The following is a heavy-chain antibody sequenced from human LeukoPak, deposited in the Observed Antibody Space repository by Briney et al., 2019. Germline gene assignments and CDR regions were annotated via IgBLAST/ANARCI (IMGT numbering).Heavy chain of an antibody. CDR1: GFTFSSYD. J-gene: IGHJ6*03. D-gene: IGHD4/OR15-4a*01. CDR3: AKDPDYGAYYYYYMDV. Sequence: PGGSLRLSCAASGFTFSSYDMNWVRQAPGKGLEWVASTTSRRSNIYYADSVKGRFTISRDNSKNTLYLQMNSLRAEDTAVYYCAKDPDYGAYYYYYMDVWGKGTTVTVSS. V-gene: IGHV3-21*04. CDR2: TTSRRSNI.